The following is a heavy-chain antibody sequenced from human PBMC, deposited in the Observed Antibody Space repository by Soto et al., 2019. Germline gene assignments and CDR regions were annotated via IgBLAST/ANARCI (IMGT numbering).Heavy chain of an antibody. CDR1: GFDFSNDV. CDR2: MSYDGGDI. V-gene: IGHV3-30*03. Sequence: PVGSLRLSCAASGFDFSNDVLHWVRQAPGKGLEWVAVMSYDGGDIYYGDSVKGRFTTSRDNSKNTMYLQMNSLRPEDTAVYYCARESEDLTSNFDYWGQGTLVTVAS. CDR3: ARESEDLTSNFDY. J-gene: IGHJ4*02.